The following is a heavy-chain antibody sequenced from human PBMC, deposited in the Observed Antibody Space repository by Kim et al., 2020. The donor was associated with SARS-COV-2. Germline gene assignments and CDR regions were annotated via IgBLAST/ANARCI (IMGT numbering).Heavy chain of an antibody. CDR3: ARVVGIIANYDSSSYGTGGLDY. J-gene: IGHJ4*02. CDR1: GFTFSSYG. V-gene: IGHV3-33*01. D-gene: IGHD3-22*01. CDR2: IWYDGSNK. Sequence: GGSLRLSCAASGFTFSSYGMHWVRQAPGKGLEWVAVIWYDGSNKYYADSVKGRFTISRDNSKNTLYLQMNSLRAEDTAVYYCARVVGIIANYDSSSYGTGGLDYWGQGPLVTVSS.